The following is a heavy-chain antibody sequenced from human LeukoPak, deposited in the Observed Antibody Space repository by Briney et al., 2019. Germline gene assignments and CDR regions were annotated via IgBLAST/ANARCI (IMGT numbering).Heavy chain of an antibody. V-gene: IGHV1-18*01. D-gene: IGHD6-13*01. CDR3: ARDSTEAAAGPNWFDP. CDR1: GYTFTSYG. CDR2: ISAYNGNT. Sequence: GASVKVSCKASGYTFTSYGISWVRQAPGQGLEWMGWISAYNGNTNYAQKLQGRVTMTTDTSTSIAYMELRSLRSDDTAVYYCARDSTEAAAGPNWFDPWGQGTLVTVSS. J-gene: IGHJ5*02.